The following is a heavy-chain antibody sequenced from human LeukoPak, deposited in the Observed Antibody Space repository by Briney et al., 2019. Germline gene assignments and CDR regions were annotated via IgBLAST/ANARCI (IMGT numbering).Heavy chain of an antibody. J-gene: IGHJ4*02. Sequence: SETLSLTCAVSGGSFSGYYWTWIRQPPGKGLEWIGEIDNSGRTNYNASLKSRLTISVDTSKDQFSLRLSSVTAADSAVYYCARGPPPMFRGLIRRFENDSWGQGTLVTVSS. CDR1: GGSFSGYY. V-gene: IGHV4-34*01. CDR2: IDNSGRT. CDR3: ARGPPPMFRGLIRRFENDS. D-gene: IGHD3-10*01.